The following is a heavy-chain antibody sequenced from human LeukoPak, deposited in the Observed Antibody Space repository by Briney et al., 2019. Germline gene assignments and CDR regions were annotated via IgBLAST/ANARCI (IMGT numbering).Heavy chain of an antibody. CDR1: GGSISSYY. J-gene: IGHJ5*02. CDR2: IYTSGST. Sequence: PSETLSLTCTVSGGSISSYYWSWIRQPAGKGLEWIGRIYTSGSTNYNPSLKSRVTMSVDTSKNQFSLKLSSVTAADTAAYYCAREVTMVRGDRDWFDPWGQGTLVTVSS. CDR3: AREVTMVRGDRDWFDP. D-gene: IGHD3-10*01. V-gene: IGHV4-4*07.